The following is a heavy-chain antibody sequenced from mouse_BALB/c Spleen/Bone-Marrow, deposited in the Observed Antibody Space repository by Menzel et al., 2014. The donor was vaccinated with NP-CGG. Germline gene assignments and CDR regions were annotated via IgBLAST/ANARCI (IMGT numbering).Heavy chain of an antibody. V-gene: IGHV1-15*01. CDR2: IDPETGGT. CDR3: TRHWDYAMDY. D-gene: IGHD4-1*01. Sequence: VQLQQSGAEPVRPGASVTLSCKASGYTFTDYEMHWVKQTPVHGLEWIGAIDPETGGTAYNQKFKGKATLTADKSSSTAYMELRSLTSEDSAVYYCTRHWDYAMDYWGQGTSVTVSS. CDR1: GYTFTDYE. J-gene: IGHJ4*01.